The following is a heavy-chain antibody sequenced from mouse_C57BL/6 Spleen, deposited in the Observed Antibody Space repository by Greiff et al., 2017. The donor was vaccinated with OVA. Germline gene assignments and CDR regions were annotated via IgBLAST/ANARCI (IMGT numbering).Heavy chain of an antibody. Sequence: QVQLQQSGAELVRPGASVTLSCKASGYTFTDYEMHWVKQTPVHGLEWIGAIDPETGGTAYNQKFKGKAILTADKSSSTAYMELRSLTSEDSAVYYCTRRELGLFDYWGQGTTLTVSS. CDR2: IDPETGGT. D-gene: IGHD4-1*01. CDR3: TRRELGLFDY. J-gene: IGHJ2*01. CDR1: GYTFTDYE. V-gene: IGHV1-15*01.